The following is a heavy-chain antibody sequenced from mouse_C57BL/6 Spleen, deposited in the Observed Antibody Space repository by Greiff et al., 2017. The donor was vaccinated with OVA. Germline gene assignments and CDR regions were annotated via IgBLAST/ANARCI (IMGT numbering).Heavy chain of an antibody. D-gene: IGHD1-1*01. V-gene: IGHV1-64*01. CDR2: IHPNSGST. J-gene: IGHJ2*01. CDR1: GYTFTSYW. Sequence: VKLQQPGAELVKPGASVKLSCKASGYTFTSYWMHWVKQRPGQGLEWIGMIHPNSGSTNYNEKFKSKATLTVDKSSSTAYMQLSSLTSEDSAVYYCARGITTVVATEDYFDYWGQGTTLTVSS. CDR3: ARGITTVVATEDYFDY.